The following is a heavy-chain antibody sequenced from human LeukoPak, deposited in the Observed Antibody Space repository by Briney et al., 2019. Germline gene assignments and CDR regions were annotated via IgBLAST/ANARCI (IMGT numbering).Heavy chain of an antibody. V-gene: IGHV1-69*02. CDR3: ASSLRSFGYYYYGMDV. J-gene: IGHJ6*02. CDR2: IIPILGIA. Sequence: GASVKVSCKASGYTFTGYYMHWVRQAPGQGLEWMGRIIPILGIANYAQKFQGRVTITADKSTSTAYMELSSLRSEDTAVYYCASSLRSFGYYYYGMDVWGQGTTVTVSS. CDR1: GYTFTGYY. D-gene: IGHD3-9*01.